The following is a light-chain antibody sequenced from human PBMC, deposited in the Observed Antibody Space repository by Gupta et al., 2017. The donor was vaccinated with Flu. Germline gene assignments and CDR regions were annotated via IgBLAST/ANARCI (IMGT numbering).Light chain of an antibody. Sequence: PSSVSAAVGDTATITCRASQGISAWLAWYQQKPGKAPKLLMSAASSLESGVPTRLSGSGSGTDFTLTISRLQPEDFATYYCQRTDNFPWTFGQGTKVEIK. CDR1: QGISAW. J-gene: IGKJ1*01. CDR3: QRTDNFPWT. CDR2: AAS. V-gene: IGKV1-12*01.